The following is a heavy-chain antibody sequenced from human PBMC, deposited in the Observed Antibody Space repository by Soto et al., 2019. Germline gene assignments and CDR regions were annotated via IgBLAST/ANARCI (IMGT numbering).Heavy chain of an antibody. CDR3: ARATGMVEGDY. Sequence: QVQLVQSGAEVKKPGSSVKVSCKASGGTFSSYTISWVRQAPGQGLEWMGRIIPILGIANYAQKFQGRVTITADKATSTAYMELSSLRSEDTAVYYCARATGMVEGDYWGQGTLVTVSS. V-gene: IGHV1-69*02. CDR2: IIPILGIA. J-gene: IGHJ4*02. CDR1: GGTFSSYT. D-gene: IGHD2-15*01.